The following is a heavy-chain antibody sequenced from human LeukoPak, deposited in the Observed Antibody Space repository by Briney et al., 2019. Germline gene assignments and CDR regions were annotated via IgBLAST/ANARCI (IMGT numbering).Heavy chain of an antibody. CDR2: ISGSGGST. CDR1: GFTFSNYA. Sequence: PGGSLTLSCSASGFTFSNYAMSWVRQAPGKGLEWVSGISGSGGSTYYADSVKGRFTISRDNSKNTLYLQMNSLRAEDTTVYYCATPMYGSGKEFDYWGQGTLVTVSS. J-gene: IGHJ4*02. D-gene: IGHD3-10*01. V-gene: IGHV3-23*01. CDR3: ATPMYGSGKEFDY.